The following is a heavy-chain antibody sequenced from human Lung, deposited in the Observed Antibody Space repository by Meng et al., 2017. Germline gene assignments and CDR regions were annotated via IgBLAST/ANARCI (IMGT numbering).Heavy chain of an antibody. Sequence: QVRLKQGGADRLKPSETLSLTCVVSGGSFSDYYWSWIRQPPGKGLEWIGEINHSGSTNYNPSLESRATISVDTSQNNLSLKLSSVTAADSAVYYCARGPTTMAHDFDYWGQGTLVTVSS. D-gene: IGHD4-11*01. CDR2: INHSGST. V-gene: IGHV4-34*01. CDR3: ARGPTTMAHDFDY. J-gene: IGHJ4*02. CDR1: GGSFSDYY.